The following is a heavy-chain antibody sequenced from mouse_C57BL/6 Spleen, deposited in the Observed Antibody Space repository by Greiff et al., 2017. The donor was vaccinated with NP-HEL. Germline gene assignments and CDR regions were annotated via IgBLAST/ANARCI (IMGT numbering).Heavy chain of an antibody. D-gene: IGHD2-2*01. CDR3: AIGDWVTTAWFAY. CDR2: IHPSDSDT. V-gene: IGHV1-74*01. Sequence: QVQLQQPGAELVKPGASVKVSCKASGYTFTSYWMHWVKQRPGQGLEWIGRIHPSDSDTNYNQKFKGKATLTVDKSSSTAYMQLSSLTSEYSAVYYCAIGDWVTTAWFAYWGQGTLVTVSA. CDR1: GYTFTSYW. J-gene: IGHJ3*01.